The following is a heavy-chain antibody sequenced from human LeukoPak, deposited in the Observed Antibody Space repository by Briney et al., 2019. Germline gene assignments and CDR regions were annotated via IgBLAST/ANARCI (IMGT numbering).Heavy chain of an antibody. D-gene: IGHD3-22*01. CDR2: ISSNSRNT. CDR1: GFTFISSD. V-gene: IGHV3-21*01. CDR3: ARDFQAWDSSGYEGYYFDY. Sequence: GGSLRLSCAASGFTFISSDMNWVRQAPGKGLEWVASISSNSRNTHYADSLKGRFTISRDNAKNSLYLQMNSLRAEDTAVYYCARDFQAWDSSGYEGYYFDYWGQGTLVTVSS. J-gene: IGHJ4*02.